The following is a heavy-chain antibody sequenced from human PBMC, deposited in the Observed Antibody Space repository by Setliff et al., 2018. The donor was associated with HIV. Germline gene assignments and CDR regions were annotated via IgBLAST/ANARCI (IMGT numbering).Heavy chain of an antibody. CDR2: IHQSGST. CDR1: GASISSGDYY. CDR3: ARDLGSAYSYAQGRFDP. J-gene: IGHJ5*02. Sequence: PSETLSLTCTVSGASISSGDYYWGWIRQPPGKGLEWIGSIHQSGSTYYNSSLKSRVTMSVDTSKNKFSLKLSSVTAADTAVYYCARDLGSAYSYAQGRFDPWGQGTLVTVSS. V-gene: IGHV4-38-2*02. D-gene: IGHD5-18*01.